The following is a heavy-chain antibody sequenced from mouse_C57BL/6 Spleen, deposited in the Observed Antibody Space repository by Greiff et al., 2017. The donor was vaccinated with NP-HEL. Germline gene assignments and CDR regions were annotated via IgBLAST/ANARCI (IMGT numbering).Heavy chain of an antibody. CDR3: ARYYDYFDY. J-gene: IGHJ2*01. V-gene: IGHV14-2*01. CDR1: GFNIKDYY. CDR2: IDPEDGET. D-gene: IGHD1-1*01. Sequence: VQLQQSGAELVKPGASVKLSCTASGFNIKDYYMHWVKQRPEQGLEWIGRIDPEDGETKYAQKFQGKATITADTSSNTAYLQLSSLTAADTAVSYCARYYDYFDYWGQGTTLTVSS.